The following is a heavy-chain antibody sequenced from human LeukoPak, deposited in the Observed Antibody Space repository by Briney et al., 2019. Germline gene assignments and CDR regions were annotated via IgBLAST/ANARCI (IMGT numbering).Heavy chain of an antibody. CDR1: GGSVSGYY. Sequence: WETLSLACAVYGGSVSGYYWRWARQPPGKGRGWIGEIIHSGSTNYNPPLKSGVTIPVRTPKNQFSLQLTSVSAPDTAGFYFAGRPAVTTFWFDPWGQGTLVTVSS. CDR2: IIHSGST. CDR3: AGRPAVTTFWFDP. D-gene: IGHD4-17*01. J-gene: IGHJ5*02. V-gene: IGHV4-34*12.